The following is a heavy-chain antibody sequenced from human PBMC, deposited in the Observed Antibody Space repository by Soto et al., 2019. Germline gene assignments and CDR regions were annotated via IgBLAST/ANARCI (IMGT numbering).Heavy chain of an antibody. CDR3: ARPLTPYYGGYDY. J-gene: IGHJ4*02. CDR1: GGSFSGYY. D-gene: IGHD4-17*01. CDR2: INHSGST. Sequence: QVQLQPWGAGLLKPSETLSLTCTVYGGSFSGYYWSWIRQPPGKGLEWIGEINHSGSTNYNPYLKSRVTISVSTAKNQFSLTLSSVTAADTAVDDCARPLTPYYGGYDYWGQGTMVTVSS. V-gene: IGHV4-34*01.